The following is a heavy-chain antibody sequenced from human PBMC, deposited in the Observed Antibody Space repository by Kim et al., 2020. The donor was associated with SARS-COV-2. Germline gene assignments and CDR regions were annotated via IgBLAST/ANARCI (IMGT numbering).Heavy chain of an antibody. J-gene: IGHJ4*02. CDR3: ARAQSYGSGSTTDY. V-gene: IGHV3-11*05. D-gene: IGHD3-10*01. Sequence: AASGKGRFPICRDNAKKSLYLQMSSLRAEDTAVYYCARAQSYGSGSTTDYWGQGTLVTVSS.